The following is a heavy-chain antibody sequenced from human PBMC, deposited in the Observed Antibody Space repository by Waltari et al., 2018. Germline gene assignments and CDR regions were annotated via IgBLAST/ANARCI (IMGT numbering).Heavy chain of an antibody. J-gene: IGHJ4*02. CDR1: DFHN. V-gene: IGHV3-48*02. CDR3: ARGRDYGGRGYFEY. Sequence: EVQLVESGGALVQPGGSLRLSCAGSDFHNMNWVRQAPGEGLEWISYISCSSVTIYDADSVKGRFTISRDNGKNSLLLQRNSLRDEDTAVYYCARGRDYGGRGYFEYWGQGTLVTVSS. D-gene: IGHD4-17*01. CDR2: ISCSSVTI.